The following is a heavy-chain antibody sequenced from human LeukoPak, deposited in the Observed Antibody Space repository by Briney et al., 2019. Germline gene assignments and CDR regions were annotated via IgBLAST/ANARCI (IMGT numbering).Heavy chain of an antibody. D-gene: IGHD4-17*01. Sequence: SETLSLTCAVSGGSISSGGYSWSSIRQPPGKGLEWIGYIYHSGSTYYNPSLKSRVTISVDRSKNQFSLKLSSVTAADTAVYYCAALGNYGDYVGYYFDYWGQGTLVTVSS. J-gene: IGHJ4*02. CDR3: AALGNYGDYVGYYFDY. V-gene: IGHV4-30-2*01. CDR1: GGSISSGGYS. CDR2: IYHSGST.